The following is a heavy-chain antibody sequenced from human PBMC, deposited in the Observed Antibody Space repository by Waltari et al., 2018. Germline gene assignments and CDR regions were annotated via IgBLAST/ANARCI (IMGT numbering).Heavy chain of an antibody. CDR2: ISAYNGNT. D-gene: IGHD3-22*01. V-gene: IGHV1-18*01. J-gene: IGHJ4*02. CDR1: GYTFTSYG. CDR3: ASDTIDYDRSGYYFH. Sequence: QVQLVQSGAEVKKPGAPVKVSCKASGYTFTSYGISWVRQAPGKGLGWMGWISAYNGNTNYAQKLQGRVTMTTATSTSTAYMELRSLRSDDTAVYYCASDTIDYDRSGYYFHWGQGTLVTVSS.